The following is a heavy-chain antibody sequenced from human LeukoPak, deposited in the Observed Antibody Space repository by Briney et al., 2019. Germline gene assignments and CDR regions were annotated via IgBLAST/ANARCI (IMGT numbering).Heavy chain of an antibody. J-gene: IGHJ3*02. D-gene: IGHD3-22*01. V-gene: IGHV4-31*03. CDR3: ARSYYYDSSGYYLDDAFDI. CDR1: GGSISSGGYY. Sequence: PSETLSLTCTVSGGSISSGGYYWSWIRQHPGKGLEWIGYIYYSGSTYYNPSLKSRVTISVDTSKNQFSLKLSSVTAADTAVYYCARSYYYDSSGYYLDDAFDIWGQGTMVTVSS. CDR2: IYYSGST.